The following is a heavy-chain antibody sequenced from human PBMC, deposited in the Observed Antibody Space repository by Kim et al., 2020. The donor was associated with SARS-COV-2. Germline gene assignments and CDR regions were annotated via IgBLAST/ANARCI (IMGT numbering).Heavy chain of an antibody. V-gene: IGHV1-69*13. CDR1: GGTFSSYA. J-gene: IGHJ5*02. CDR3: ARDPPPYYYGSGSPNWFDP. D-gene: IGHD3-10*01. CDR2: IIPIFGTA. Sequence: SVKVSCKASGGTFSSYAISWVRQAPGQGLEWMGGIIPIFGTANYAQKFQGRVTITADESTSTAYMELSSLRSEDTAVYYCARDPPPYYYGSGSPNWFDPWGQGTLVTVSS.